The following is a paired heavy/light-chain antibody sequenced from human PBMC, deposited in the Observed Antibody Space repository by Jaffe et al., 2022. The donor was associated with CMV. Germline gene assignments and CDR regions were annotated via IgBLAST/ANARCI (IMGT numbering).Heavy chain of an antibody. CDR2: INWNGDNT. CDR3: ARDNEGIAPGAFDL. CDR1: GITFDDYV. J-gene: IGHJ3*01. V-gene: IGHV3-20*01. Sequence: EVQLVESGGGVVRPGGSLRLSCEASGITFDDYVMNWVRQAPGKGLEWISGINWNGDNTGYADSVKGRFTISRDNAKNSLFLQMNDLRAEDTALYRCARDNEGIAPGAFDLWGQGTLVTVSS. D-gene: IGHD2-21*01.
Light chain of an antibody. V-gene: IGKV1-39*01. CDR1: QPISTF. CDR3: QQSYSPPLYT. Sequence: DIQMTQSPSSLSASVGDRVTITCRASQPISTFLNWYRQKPGKAPELLIYAASSLQSGVPSRFSGSGSGTDFTLTISSLQPEDFAIYYCQQSYSPPLYTFGQGTKLEIK. CDR2: AAS. J-gene: IGKJ2*01.